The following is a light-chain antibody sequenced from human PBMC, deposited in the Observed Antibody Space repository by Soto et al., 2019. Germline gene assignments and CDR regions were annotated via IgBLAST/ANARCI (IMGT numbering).Light chain of an antibody. V-gene: IGKV3-11*01. Sequence: EIVLTQSPATLSLSPGERATLSCRASQSVSSYLAWYQQKPGQAPRLLIYDASNRATGIPARFSGSGSGTDFTLTISSLEPADFAVYYCQQRSNWPSWTFGQGTKVEIK. CDR2: DAS. CDR3: QQRSNWPSWT. J-gene: IGKJ1*01. CDR1: QSVSSY.